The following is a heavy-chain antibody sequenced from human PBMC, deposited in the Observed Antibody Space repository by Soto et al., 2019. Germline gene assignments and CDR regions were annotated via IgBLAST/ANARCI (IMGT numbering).Heavy chain of an antibody. J-gene: IGHJ4*02. CDR3: ARGYGHDY. CDR2: IYYSGST. CDR1: GGSISSYY. Sequence: SETLSLTCTVSGGSISSYYWSWIRQPPGKGLEWIGYIYYSGSTNYNPSLKSRVTISVDTSKNQFSLKLSSVIAADTAVYYCARGYGHDYWGQGTLVTVSS. D-gene: IGHD4-17*01. V-gene: IGHV4-59*01.